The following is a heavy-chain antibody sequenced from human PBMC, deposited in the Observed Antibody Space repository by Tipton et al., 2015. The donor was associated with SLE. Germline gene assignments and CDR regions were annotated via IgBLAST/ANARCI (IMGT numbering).Heavy chain of an antibody. CDR3: ARRGSSWYLGNAFDI. Sequence: TLSLTCTVSGGSISSHYWSWIRQPPGKGLEWIGYIYYSGSTNYNPSLKSRVTISIDTSKNQFSLNLTSVTAADTAVYYCARRGSSWYLGNAFDIWGQGTTVTVSS. D-gene: IGHD6-13*01. CDR2: IYYSGST. V-gene: IGHV4-59*11. CDR1: GGSISSHY. J-gene: IGHJ3*02.